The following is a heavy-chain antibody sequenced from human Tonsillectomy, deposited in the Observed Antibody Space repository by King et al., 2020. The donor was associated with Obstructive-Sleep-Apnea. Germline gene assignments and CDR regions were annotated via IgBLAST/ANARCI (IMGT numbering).Heavy chain of an antibody. D-gene: IGHD6-19*01. Sequence: QLVQSGGGLVQPGRPLRLSCGASGFTFDDYAMHWVRQAPGKGLEWVSGISWNSGSIGYADSVKGRFTISRDNTKNSVYLQMNSLRGEDTAMYYCAKDIYSGCYEGHFEYWGQGALVTVSS. CDR1: GFTFDDYA. CDR3: AKDIYSGCYEGHFEY. CDR2: ISWNSGSI. J-gene: IGHJ4*02. V-gene: IGHV3-9*01.